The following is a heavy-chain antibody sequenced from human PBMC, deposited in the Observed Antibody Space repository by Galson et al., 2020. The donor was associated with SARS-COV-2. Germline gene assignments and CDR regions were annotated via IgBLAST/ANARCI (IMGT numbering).Heavy chain of an antibody. D-gene: IGHD4-17*01. CDR2: INHSGST. J-gene: IGHJ6*02. V-gene: IGHV4-34*01. CDR1: GGSFSGYY. CDR3: ARPRGVPTVVTSQKLFRPRGYYYYGMDV. Sequence: SQASETLSLTCAVYGGSFSGYYWSWIRQPPGKGLEWIGEINHSGSTNYNPSLKSRVTISVDTSKNRFSLKLSSVTAADTAVYYCARPRGVPTVVTSQKLFRPRGYYYYGMDVWGQGTTVTVSS.